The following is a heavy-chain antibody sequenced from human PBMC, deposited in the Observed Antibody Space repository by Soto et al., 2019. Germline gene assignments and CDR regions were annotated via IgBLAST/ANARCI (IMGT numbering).Heavy chain of an antibody. CDR1: GYTFTRSG. Sequence: QVQLVQSGAEVKKPGASVKVSCKASGYTFTRSGISWARQAPGQGPEWMGWISSYNGDTNYAQTFQGRVTMTTDTATSRAYMELRSLRSDDPALYYCASEGVAPYLYYGMDIWGQGTPVTVSS. D-gene: IGHD5-12*01. CDR3: ASEGVAPYLYYGMDI. J-gene: IGHJ6*02. CDR2: ISSYNGDT. V-gene: IGHV1-18*01.